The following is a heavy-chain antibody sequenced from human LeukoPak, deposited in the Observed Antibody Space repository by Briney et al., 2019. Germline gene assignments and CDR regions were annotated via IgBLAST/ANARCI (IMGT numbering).Heavy chain of an antibody. Sequence: GASVKVSCKGSGYSFSYYCITWVRQAPGQGLEWLGWITADQSETNYAREVRGRVTLTTDTSTVPAYMELRSLSSDATGVYFCARAPGRGCTGGQCYLGGSSDIWGQGGMVTVSS. J-gene: IGHJ3*02. D-gene: IGHD2-8*02. V-gene: IGHV1-18*01. CDR3: ARAPGRGCTGGQCYLGGSSDI. CDR2: ITADQSET. CDR1: GYSFSYYC.